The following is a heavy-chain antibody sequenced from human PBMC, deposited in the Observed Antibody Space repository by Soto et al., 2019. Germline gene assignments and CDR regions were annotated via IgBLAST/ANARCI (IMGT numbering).Heavy chain of an antibody. J-gene: IGHJ4*02. V-gene: IGHV1-3*01. D-gene: IGHD2-2*01. CDR1: GYTFTSYA. Sequence: QVQLVQSGAEVKKPGASVKVSCKASGYTFTSYAMHWVRQAPGQRLEWMGWINAGNGNTKYSQKFQGRVTITRDTSARTAYMELSSLRSEDTVVYYCAREAYCSSTSCYWYSFDYWGQGTLVTVSS. CDR2: INAGNGNT. CDR3: AREAYCSSTSCYWYSFDY.